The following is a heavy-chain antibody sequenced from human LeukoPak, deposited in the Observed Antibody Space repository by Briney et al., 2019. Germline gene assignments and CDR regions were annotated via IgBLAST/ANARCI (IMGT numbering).Heavy chain of an antibody. CDR1: GGTFSSYT. Sequence: ASVKVSCKASGGTFSSYTISWVRQAPGHGLEWMGGIIPIFGTANSAQKFQGRVTITADESTSTAYMELSRLRSEDTAVYYCASLTYYDFWSGYYTWNYFDYWGQGTLVTVSS. D-gene: IGHD3-3*01. V-gene: IGHV1-69*13. CDR3: ASLTYYDFWSGYYTWNYFDY. J-gene: IGHJ4*02. CDR2: IIPIFGTA.